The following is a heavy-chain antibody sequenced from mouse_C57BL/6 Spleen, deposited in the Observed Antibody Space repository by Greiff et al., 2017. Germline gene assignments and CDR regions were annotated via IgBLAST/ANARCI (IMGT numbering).Heavy chain of an antibody. Sequence: EVKLVESGGGLVKPGGSLKLSCAASGFTFSDYGMPWVRQAPEKGLEWVAYFSSCSSTIYYADTVKGRFTFSRDNAKNTLYLQMSSLRSEDTAMYYCARPGSGFYAMDYWGKGTTGTVSS. J-gene: IGHJ4*01. CDR3: ARPGSGFYAMDY. CDR1: GFTFSDYG. CDR2: FSSCSSTI. D-gene: IGHD1-3*01. V-gene: IGHV5-17*03.